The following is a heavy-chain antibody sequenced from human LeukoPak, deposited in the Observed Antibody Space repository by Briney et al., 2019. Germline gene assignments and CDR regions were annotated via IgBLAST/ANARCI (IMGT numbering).Heavy chain of an antibody. CDR1: GFTFSDYW. D-gene: IGHD6-13*01. CDR2: IKQDESEK. Sequence: HPGGSLRLSCAVSGFTFSDYWMSWVRQAPGKGLEWVANIKQDESEKDYADPVKGRFTISRDIAKNSLYLQMNSLRAEDTAVYYCARSNIGASLDYWGQGTLVTVS. CDR3: ARSNIGASLDY. V-gene: IGHV3-7*01. J-gene: IGHJ4*02.